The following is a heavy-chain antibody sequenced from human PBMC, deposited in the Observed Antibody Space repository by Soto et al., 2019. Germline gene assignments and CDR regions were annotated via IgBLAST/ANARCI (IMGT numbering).Heavy chain of an antibody. CDR1: GFTFSSYA. J-gene: IGHJ4*02. CDR2: ISFDGNIN. V-gene: IGHV3-30-3*01. Sequence: GGSLRLSCAASGFTFSSYAMHWVRQAPGKGLEWVALISFDGNINYYADSVKGRFTISRDNSKKTLYLQMNSLRPDDTAVYYCARVMSVSWIDYWGQGTLVTVSS. CDR3: ARVMSVSWIDY. D-gene: IGHD1-26*01.